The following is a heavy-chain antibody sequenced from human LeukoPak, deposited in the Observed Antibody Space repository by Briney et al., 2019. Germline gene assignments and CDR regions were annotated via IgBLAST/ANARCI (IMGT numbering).Heavy chain of an antibody. D-gene: IGHD6-19*01. Sequence: SETLSLTCTVSVGSISSRCYGWGWIRQPPGKGLEWIGSIYYSGSTYYNPSLKSRVTISVDTPQNQFSLQLSSVTAGDTAVYYCARQTAVDGMFDYFDYGGQGCLVTVSS. V-gene: IGHV4-39*01. J-gene: IGHJ4*02. CDR1: VGSISSRCYG. CDR3: ARQTAVDGMFDYFDY. CDR2: IYYSGST.